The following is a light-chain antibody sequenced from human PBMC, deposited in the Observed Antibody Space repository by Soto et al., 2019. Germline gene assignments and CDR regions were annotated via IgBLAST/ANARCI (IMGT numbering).Light chain of an antibody. J-gene: IGKJ1*01. CDR1: QSVSSN. V-gene: IGKV3-15*01. CDR2: GAS. Sequence: EIVMTQSPATLSVSPGERATLSCRASQSVSSNLAWYQQKPGQAPRLLIYGASTRATSIPARFSGSGSGTEFTLTISSLQSEDFAVYYCQQYNNWPPRNTFGQGTKVEIK. CDR3: QQYNNWPPRNT.